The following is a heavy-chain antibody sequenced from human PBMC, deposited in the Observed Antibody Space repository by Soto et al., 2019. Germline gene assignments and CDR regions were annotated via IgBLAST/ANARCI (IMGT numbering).Heavy chain of an antibody. J-gene: IGHJ3*02. Sequence: GGSLRLSCAASGFTFSSYAMSWVRQAPGKGLEWVSAISGSGGSTYYADSVKGRFTISRDNSKNTLYLQMNSLRAEDTAVYYCAKDHAVGGVPAALAEAFDIWGQGTMVTVSS. CDR1: GFTFSSYA. D-gene: IGHD2-2*01. V-gene: IGHV3-23*01. CDR3: AKDHAVGGVPAALAEAFDI. CDR2: ISGSGGST.